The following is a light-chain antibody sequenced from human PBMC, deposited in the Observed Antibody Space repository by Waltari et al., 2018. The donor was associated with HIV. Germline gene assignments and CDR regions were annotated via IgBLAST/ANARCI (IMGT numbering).Light chain of an antibody. Sequence: QPALTQSRSVSGSPGQSLTISSPGTSKDVGAYNSVSWYQQHPGRAPTLLIYDLNRRPSGGPDRFSGSKSGNTASLSISGLQAEDEADYYCCSSAGRDIFVFGTGTKVTVL. CDR2: DLN. V-gene: IGLV2-11*01. J-gene: IGLJ1*01. CDR3: CSSAGRDIFV. CDR1: SKDVGAYNS.